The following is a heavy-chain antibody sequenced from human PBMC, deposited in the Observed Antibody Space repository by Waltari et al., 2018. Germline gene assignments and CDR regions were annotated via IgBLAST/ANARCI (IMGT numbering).Heavy chain of an antibody. V-gene: IGHV3-48*04. CDR2: ISSSGSIK. J-gene: IGHJ3*01. CDR3: ARTFDL. Sequence: EVQVVESGGGLVQPGRSLRLSCVGSGFTFSSYSINWVRQAPGKGLQWISDISSSGSIKDYADSVKGRFTISRDNAKNSVYLQMNSLRAEDTALYYCARTFDLWGQGTMVTVSS. CDR1: GFTFSSYS.